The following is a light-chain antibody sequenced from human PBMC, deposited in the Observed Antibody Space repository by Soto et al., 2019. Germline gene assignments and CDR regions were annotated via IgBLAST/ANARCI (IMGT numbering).Light chain of an antibody. V-gene: IGLV3-21*02. J-gene: IGLJ2*01. CDR2: DDS. Sequence: SYELTQPPSVSVAPGQTARITCGGNNIGSKSVHWYQQKPGQALVLVVYDDSDRPSGIPERFSGSNSGNTATLTISRVEAGDEADYYCQVWDSSSDHPVVFGGGTKLTVL. CDR1: NIGSKS. CDR3: QVWDSSSDHPVV.